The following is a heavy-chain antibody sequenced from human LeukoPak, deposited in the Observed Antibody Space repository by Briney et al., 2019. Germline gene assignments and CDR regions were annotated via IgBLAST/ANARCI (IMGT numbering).Heavy chain of an antibody. CDR3: ARESPGGGGDY. Sequence: SETLSLTCAVYGGSFSGYYWSWIRQPPGKGLEWIGEINHSGSTNYNPSLKSRVTISVDTSKNQFSLKLSSVTAADTAVYYCARESPGGGGDYWGQGTLVTVSS. J-gene: IGHJ4*02. D-gene: IGHD3-16*01. V-gene: IGHV4-34*01. CDR1: GGSFSGYY. CDR2: INHSGST.